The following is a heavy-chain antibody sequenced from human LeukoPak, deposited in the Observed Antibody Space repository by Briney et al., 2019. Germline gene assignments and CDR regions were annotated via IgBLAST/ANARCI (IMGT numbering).Heavy chain of an antibody. D-gene: IGHD3-16*01. Sequence: PSETLSLTCTVSGGSISSDYWSWIRQPPGKGLEWIGYIYYSGSTNYNPSLKSRVTISVDTSKNQFSLKLSSVTAADTAVYYCAGGGYYYYYYMDVWGKGTTVTVSS. CDR2: IYYSGST. V-gene: IGHV4-59*08. CDR1: GGSISSDY. CDR3: AGGGYYYYYYMDV. J-gene: IGHJ6*03.